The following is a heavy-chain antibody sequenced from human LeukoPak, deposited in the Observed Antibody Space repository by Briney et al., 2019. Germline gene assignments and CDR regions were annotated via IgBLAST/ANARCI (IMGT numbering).Heavy chain of an antibody. J-gene: IGHJ2*01. CDR3: AKVGIRMALIVVVFTNADDLYFDL. D-gene: IGHD3-22*01. V-gene: IGHV3-23*01. Sequence: GGSLRLPCAASGFTFSHYAMSWVPHAPGKGLEWVTGFSERGGRTHYADSVEWRVTISRDNSENALYLQMDSLRAEDTAVYYCAKVGIRMALIVVVFTNADDLYFDLWGRGTLVSVSS. CDR1: GFTFSHYA. CDR2: FSERGGRT.